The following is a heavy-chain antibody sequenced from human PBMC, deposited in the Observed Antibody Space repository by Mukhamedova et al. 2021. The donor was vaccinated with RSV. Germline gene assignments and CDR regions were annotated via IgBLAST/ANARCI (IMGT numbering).Heavy chain of an antibody. J-gene: IGHJ4*02. D-gene: IGHD2-21*02. CDR3: AKGGVTAITFDY. Sequence: VSAISGSGGSTYYADSVKGRFTISRDNSKNTLYLQMNSLRAEDTAVYYCAKGGVTAITFDYWGQGTLVTVSS. CDR2: ISGSGGST. V-gene: IGHV3-23*01.